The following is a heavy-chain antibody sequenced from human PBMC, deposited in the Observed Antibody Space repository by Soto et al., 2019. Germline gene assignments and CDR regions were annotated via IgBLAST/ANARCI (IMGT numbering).Heavy chain of an antibody. CDR3: ATLAGSDYEPLWWFDP. CDR1: GFSFEDYT. V-gene: IGHV3-43*01. D-gene: IGHD5-12*01. J-gene: IGHJ5*02. Sequence: PGGSLRLSCAASGFSFEDYTMHWVRHGPGKGPEWISLISWDGGRTLFSDSVKGRFIISRDNNKNSLYLQMNSLTTEDTAMYYCATLAGSDYEPLWWFDPWGQGTLVTVSS. CDR2: ISWDGGRT.